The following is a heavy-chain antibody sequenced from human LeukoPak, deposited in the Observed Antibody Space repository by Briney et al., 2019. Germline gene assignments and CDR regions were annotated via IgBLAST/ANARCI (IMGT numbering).Heavy chain of an antibody. Sequence: PGGSLRLSCAASGFTFSSYSMNWVRQAPGKGLEWVSYISSSSSTIYYADSVKGRFTISRDNAKNSLYLQMNSLRAEDTAVYYCAREAAVADHYYFDYWGQGTLVTVSS. CDR1: GFTFSSYS. J-gene: IGHJ4*02. CDR3: AREAAVADHYYFDY. V-gene: IGHV3-48*01. CDR2: ISSSSSTI. D-gene: IGHD6-19*01.